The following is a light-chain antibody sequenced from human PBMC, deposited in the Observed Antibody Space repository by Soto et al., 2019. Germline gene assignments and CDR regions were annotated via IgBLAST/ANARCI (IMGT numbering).Light chain of an antibody. J-gene: IGLJ2*01. CDR3: SSYTNSVI. CDR2: DVS. Sequence: QSALTQPASVSGSPGQSITISCTGTSSDVGGYNYVSWYQQHPGKAPKLMIYDVSNRPSGVSNRFSGSKSGNKAFLTISGLQAEDEADYYCSSYTNSVIFGGGTKLTVL. CDR1: SSDVGGYNY. V-gene: IGLV2-14*03.